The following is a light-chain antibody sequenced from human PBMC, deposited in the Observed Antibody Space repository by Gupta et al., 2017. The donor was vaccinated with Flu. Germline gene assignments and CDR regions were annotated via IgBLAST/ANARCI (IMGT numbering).Light chain of an antibody. CDR2: EGF. Sequence: VTPGQSAYISCKASQSRLESDEKNYLYWYLQKPGQPPQLLMYEGFNRCYGVADRFSGSGSGTDFTLKISRGEAEDAGVYYCMQGIQRPFIFGGGTKVEIK. J-gene: IGKJ4*01. CDR3: MQGIQRPFI. V-gene: IGKV2D-29*01. CDR1: QSRLESDEKNY.